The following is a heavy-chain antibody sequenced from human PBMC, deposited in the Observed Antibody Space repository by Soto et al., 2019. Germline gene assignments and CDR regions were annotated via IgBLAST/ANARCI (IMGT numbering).Heavy chain of an antibody. D-gene: IGHD6-13*01. CDR3: AKSFSSNWYDYFNY. CDR2: ISGSGDRT. CDR1: EFTFSSYA. Sequence: GGSLRLSCAASEFTFSSYAMSWVRQAPGKGLEWVSAISGSGDRTYYADSVKGRFTISRDTSKNTLSLQMNSLRAEDTALYYCAKSFSSNWYDYFNYWGQGTLVTVSS. V-gene: IGHV3-23*01. J-gene: IGHJ4*02.